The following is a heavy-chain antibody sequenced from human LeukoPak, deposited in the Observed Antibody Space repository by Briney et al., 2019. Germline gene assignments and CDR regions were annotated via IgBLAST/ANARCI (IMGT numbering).Heavy chain of an antibody. D-gene: IGHD3-10*01. CDR2: INPEEGET. CDR3: ATEITMGHGMDV. J-gene: IGHJ6*02. Sequence: GASVKVTRKVSGYTLTGLSMHWVRQAQGKGLERMGGINPEEGETNYAQKVQGRVTMTEDTSTYTAYMELSSLRSEDTAVYYCATEITMGHGMDVWGQGTTVTVSS. CDR1: GYTLTGLS. V-gene: IGHV1-24*01.